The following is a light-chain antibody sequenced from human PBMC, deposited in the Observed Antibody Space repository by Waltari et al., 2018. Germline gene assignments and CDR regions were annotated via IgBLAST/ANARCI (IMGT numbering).Light chain of an antibody. V-gene: IGLV2-11*01. J-gene: IGLJ1*01. CDR1: SGELGGYLY. CDR3: CSYVGRYV. CDR2: YDN. Sequence: SALTQPRSVSGSPGQALTISCSGSSGELGGYLYVSCYQHHPGKAPRLLPSYDNKRPAGVPDRFSGSKSDNTASLTISGVQADDEADYYCCSYVGRYVFGTGTKVTIL.